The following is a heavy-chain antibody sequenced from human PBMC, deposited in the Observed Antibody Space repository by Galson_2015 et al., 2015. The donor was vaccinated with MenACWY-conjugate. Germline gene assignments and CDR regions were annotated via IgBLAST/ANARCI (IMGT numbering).Heavy chain of an antibody. CDR1: GGSASSSGYY. CDR3: AREFSY. J-gene: IGHJ4*02. V-gene: IGHV4-61*08. CDR2: IYDSGTT. Sequence: LSLTCTVSGGSASSSGYYWAWLRPPPGQGLEWIGLIYDSGTTKYNPSLKGRVTISLDTSKNQVSLKLSSVTAADTAVYYCAREFSYWGQGTLVTVSS.